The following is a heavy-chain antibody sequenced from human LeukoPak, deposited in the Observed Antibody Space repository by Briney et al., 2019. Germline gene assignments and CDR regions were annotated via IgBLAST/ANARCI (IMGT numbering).Heavy chain of an antibody. J-gene: IGHJ3*02. CDR3: ARDRTPYNWNAFDI. V-gene: IGHV4-39*07. Sequence: SETLSLTCTVSGGSISSNSYYWGWIRQPPGKGLEWIGSIYYSGSTYYTPSLKSRVTISVDTSKNQFSLKLSSVTAAGTAVYYWARDRTPYNWNAFDIWGQGTMVTVSS. CDR1: GGSISSNSYY. D-gene: IGHD1-1*01. CDR2: IYYSGST.